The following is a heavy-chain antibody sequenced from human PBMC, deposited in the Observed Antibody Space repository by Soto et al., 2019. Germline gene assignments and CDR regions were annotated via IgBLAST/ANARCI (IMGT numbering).Heavy chain of an antibody. D-gene: IGHD3-9*01. Sequence: SETLSLTCTVSGGSISSYYWSWIRQPPGKGLEWIGYIYYRGNTNYNPSLKSRVTISLDTPKNQFSLKLSSVTAADTAVYYCARHPGYYDILTGYTTYYFDYWGQGILVTVSS. CDR1: GGSISSYY. J-gene: IGHJ4*02. CDR3: ARHPGYYDILTGYTTYYFDY. V-gene: IGHV4-59*08. CDR2: IYYRGNT.